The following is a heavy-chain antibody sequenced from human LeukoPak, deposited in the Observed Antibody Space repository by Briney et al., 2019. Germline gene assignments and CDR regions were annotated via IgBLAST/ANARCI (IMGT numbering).Heavy chain of an antibody. CDR3: ARATRYCSSTSCWAQIYYFDY. Sequence: AAVTVSFKASGYTFTIYGFSWVRQAPGQGREWMGWISVCNGDTKNTQKFQGRVTITTDRSTNTAYIELRLLISDDTAVYYCARATRYCSSTSCWAQIYYFDYWGQGTLVTVSS. CDR1: GYTFTIYG. D-gene: IGHD2-2*01. J-gene: IGHJ4*02. CDR2: ISVCNGDT. V-gene: IGHV1-18*04.